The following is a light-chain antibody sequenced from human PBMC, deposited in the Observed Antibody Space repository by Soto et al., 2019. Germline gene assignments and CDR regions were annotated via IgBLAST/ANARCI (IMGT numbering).Light chain of an antibody. CDR2: KAS. CDR3: QHYNSYSIT. Sequence: DIQMTQSPSTLSASVGDRVTITCRASQSISSWLAWYQQKPGKAPKLLIYKASSLESGVPSRFSGSGSGTEFTLTISSLQPDDVATYYCQHYNSYSITFGPGTKVDIK. J-gene: IGKJ3*01. CDR1: QSISSW. V-gene: IGKV1-5*03.